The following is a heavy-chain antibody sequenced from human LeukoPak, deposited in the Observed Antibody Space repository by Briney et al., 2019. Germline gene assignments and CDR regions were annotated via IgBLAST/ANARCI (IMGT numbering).Heavy chain of an antibody. CDR1: GGSISSYY. Sequence: SSETLSLTCTVSGGSISSYYWSWIRQPPGKGLEWIGYIYYSGSTNYNPSLKSRVTISVDTSKNQFSLKLSSVTAADTAVYYCARQGRDGYNYYFDCWGQGTLVTVSS. J-gene: IGHJ4*02. CDR2: IYYSGST. CDR3: ARQGRDGYNYYFDC. D-gene: IGHD5-24*01. V-gene: IGHV4-59*08.